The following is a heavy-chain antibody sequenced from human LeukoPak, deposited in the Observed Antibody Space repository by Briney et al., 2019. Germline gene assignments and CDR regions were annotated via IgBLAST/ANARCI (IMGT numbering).Heavy chain of an antibody. V-gene: IGHV3-23*01. CDR2: ISGSGGST. CDR1: GFTFSSYA. Sequence: PGGSLRLSCAASGFTFSSYAMSWVRQAPGKGLEWVSAISGSGGSTYYADSVKGRFTISRDNGKNSLYLQVNSLRAEDTAVYYCARDVLYRSDFWGQGTLVTVSS. CDR3: ARDVLYRSDF. D-gene: IGHD2-2*02. J-gene: IGHJ4*02.